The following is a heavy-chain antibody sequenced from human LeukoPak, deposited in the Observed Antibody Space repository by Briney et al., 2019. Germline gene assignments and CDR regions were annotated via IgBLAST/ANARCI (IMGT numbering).Heavy chain of an antibody. CDR2: IRGSGGST. CDR3: AKGDIVVVPAAGTNDAFDI. CDR1: GFTFSSYA. J-gene: IGHJ3*02. V-gene: IGHV3-23*01. Sequence: GRSLRLSCAASGFTFSSYAMSWVRQAPGKGLEWVSAIRGSGGSTYYADSVKGRFTISRDNSKNTLYLQMNSLRAEDTAVYYCAKGDIVVVPAAGTNDAFDIWGQGTMVTVSS. D-gene: IGHD2-2*01.